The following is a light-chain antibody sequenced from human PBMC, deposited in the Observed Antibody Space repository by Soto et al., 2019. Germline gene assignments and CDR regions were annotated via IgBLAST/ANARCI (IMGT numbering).Light chain of an antibody. CDR1: SSDVGGYNY. Sequence: QSALTQPRSVSGSPGQSVTISCTGTSSDVGGYNYVSWYQQHPGKAPKLMIYDVSKRPSGVPDRFSGSKSGNTASLTISGLQAEDEADYYCCSYAGSYILVFGGGTQLTVL. J-gene: IGLJ2*01. V-gene: IGLV2-11*01. CDR3: CSYAGSYILV. CDR2: DVS.